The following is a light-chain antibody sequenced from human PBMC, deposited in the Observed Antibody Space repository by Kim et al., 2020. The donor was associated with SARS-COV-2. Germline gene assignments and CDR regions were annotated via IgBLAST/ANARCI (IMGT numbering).Light chain of an antibody. Sequence: LGQTVRIKCQGDSLRTYYASWYQQKPGQAPALVIYPKNNRPSGIPDRFSGSSSGNTASLTITGAQVEDEADYYCKSRDTSGDRLVFGGGTQLTVL. J-gene: IGLJ2*01. CDR2: PKN. CDR3: KSRDTSGDRLV. CDR1: SLRTYY. V-gene: IGLV3-19*01.